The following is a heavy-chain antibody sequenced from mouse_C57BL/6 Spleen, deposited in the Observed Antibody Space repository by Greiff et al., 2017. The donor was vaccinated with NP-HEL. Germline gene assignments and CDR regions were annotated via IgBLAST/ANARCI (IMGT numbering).Heavy chain of an antibody. CDR2: IYPGSGNT. V-gene: IGHV1-66*01. CDR1: GYSFTSYY. J-gene: IGHJ1*03. CDR3: AGEVYGSSHWYVDV. D-gene: IGHD1-1*01. Sequence: QVQLQQSGPELVKPGASVKISCKASGYSFTSYYIHWVKQRPGQGLEWIGWIYPGSGNTKYNEKFKGKATLTADTSSSTAYMQLSSLTSEDSAVYYCAGEVYGSSHWYVDVWGTGTTVTVSS.